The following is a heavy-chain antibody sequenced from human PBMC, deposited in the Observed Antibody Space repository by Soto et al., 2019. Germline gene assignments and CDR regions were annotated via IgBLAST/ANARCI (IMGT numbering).Heavy chain of an antibody. CDR1: GGSISSSSYY. V-gene: IGHV4-39*01. CDR2: IYYSGST. D-gene: IGHD3-9*01. J-gene: IGHJ4*02. Sequence: SETLSLTCTVSGGSISSSSYYWGWIRQPPGKGLEWIGSIYYSGSTYYNPSLLTRVTISLDKSKSQFSLKLNSVTAADSAVYFCARLEGLATISYYFDFWGQGALVTVSS. CDR3: ARLEGLATISYYFDF.